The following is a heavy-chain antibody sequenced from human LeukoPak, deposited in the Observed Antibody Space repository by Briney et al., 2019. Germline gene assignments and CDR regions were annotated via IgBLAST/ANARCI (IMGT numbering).Heavy chain of an antibody. Sequence: PGGSLRLSCAASGFTFRNYWMGWVRQAPGKGLEWVANTKPDGSAEYYADSVRGRFTTSRDNANNFLYLQMNSLRAEDTAVYYCARGRDYNYYMDVWGKGTTVTVSS. J-gene: IGHJ6*03. CDR2: TKPDGSAE. CDR1: GFTFRNYW. CDR3: ARGRDYNYYMDV. V-gene: IGHV3-7*01.